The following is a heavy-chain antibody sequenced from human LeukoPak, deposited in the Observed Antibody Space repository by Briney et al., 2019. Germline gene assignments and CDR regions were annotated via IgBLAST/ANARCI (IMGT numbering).Heavy chain of an antibody. CDR1: GFTFSSYS. D-gene: IGHD1-20*01. CDR3: ARESITGHRDFDY. Sequence: GGSLRLSCAASGFTFSSYSMNWVRQAPGKGLEWVSYISSSSSTIYYADSVEGRFTVSRDNAKNSLYLQMRSLRAEDTAVYYCARESITGHRDFDYWGQGTLVTVSS. CDR2: ISSSSSTI. J-gene: IGHJ4*02. V-gene: IGHV3-48*01.